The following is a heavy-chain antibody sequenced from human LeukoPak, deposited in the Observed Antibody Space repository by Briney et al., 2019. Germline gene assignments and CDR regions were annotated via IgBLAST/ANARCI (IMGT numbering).Heavy chain of an antibody. CDR1: GFTVSSNY. Sequence: GGSLRLSCAASGFTVSSNYMSWVRQAPGKGLEWVSVIYSGGSTYYADSVKGRFTISRDNSKNTLYLQMNSLRAEDTAVYYCARVGIAAAGTVDYWGQGTLVTVSS. CDR3: ARVGIAAAGTVDY. J-gene: IGHJ4*02. CDR2: IYSGGST. V-gene: IGHV3-66*01. D-gene: IGHD6-13*01.